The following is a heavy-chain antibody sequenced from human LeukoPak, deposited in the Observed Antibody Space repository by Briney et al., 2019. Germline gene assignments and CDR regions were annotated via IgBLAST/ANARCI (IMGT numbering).Heavy chain of an antibody. CDR3: ARYCSGGSCYSNYYYGMDV. CDR2: ISYDGSNK. CDR1: GFTFSSYG. D-gene: IGHD2-15*01. V-gene: IGHV3-30*03. J-gene: IGHJ6*04. Sequence: GRSLRLSCAASGFTFSSYGMHWVRQAPGKGLEWVAVISYDGSNKYYVDSVKGRLTISRDNSKNTLYLQMNSLRAEDTAVYYCARYCSGGSCYSNYYYGMDVWGKGTTVTVSS.